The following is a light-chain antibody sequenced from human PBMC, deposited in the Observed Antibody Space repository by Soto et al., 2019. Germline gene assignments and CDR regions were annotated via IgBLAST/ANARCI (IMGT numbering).Light chain of an antibody. J-gene: IGLJ2*01. CDR3: TSWDDSLYHVV. CDR1: RSNIGSNY. CDR2: RNN. V-gene: IGLV1-47*01. Sequence: QSVLTQPPSASGTPGQRVTFSCSGGRSNIGSNYVFWYHQFPGTAPKLLIYRNNQRPSVVPDRFSGSKSGTSAALATSGLRSEDEADYYCTSWDDSLYHVVFGGGTKLTVL.